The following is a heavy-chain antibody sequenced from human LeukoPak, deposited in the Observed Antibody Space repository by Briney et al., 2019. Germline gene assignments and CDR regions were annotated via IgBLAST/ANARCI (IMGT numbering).Heavy chain of an antibody. Sequence: PSETLSLTCTVSGGPISSYYWSWIRQPPGKGLEWIGYIYYSGSTNYNPSLKSRVTISVDTSKNQFSLKLSSVTAADTAVYYCARGGSYLSFDYWGQGTLVTVSS. CDR3: ARGGSYLSFDY. CDR1: GGPISSYY. J-gene: IGHJ4*02. D-gene: IGHD3-16*02. CDR2: IYYSGST. V-gene: IGHV4-59*01.